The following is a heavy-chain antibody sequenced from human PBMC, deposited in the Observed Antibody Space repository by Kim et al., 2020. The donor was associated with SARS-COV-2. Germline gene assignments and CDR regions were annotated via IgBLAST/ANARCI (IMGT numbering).Heavy chain of an antibody. CDR3: ACARQASAGWSGCFDP. CDR2: SSNSCST. J-gene: IGHJ5*02. V-gene: IGHV4-34*01. D-gene: IGHD3-3*01. CDR1: GGSFSGYY. Sequence: SETLSLTCAVYGGSFSGYYWCWIRQRPGKGLEWVGKSSNSCSTNYNSSLTSRVTITVYTSKNQFSLTLNSVTAADTAAYYCACARQASAGWSGCFDPW.